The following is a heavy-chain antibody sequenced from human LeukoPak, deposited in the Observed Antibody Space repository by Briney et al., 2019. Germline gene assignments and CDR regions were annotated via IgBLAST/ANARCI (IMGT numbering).Heavy chain of an antibody. Sequence: PSETLSLTCTVSGGSISSYYWSWIRQPPGKGLEWIGYIYYSGSTNYNPSLKSRVTISVDTSKNQFSLKLSSVTAADTAVYYCARMSGYRAPFDYWGQGTLVTISS. V-gene: IGHV4-59*01. CDR2: IYYSGST. D-gene: IGHD3-3*01. CDR3: ARMSGYRAPFDY. CDR1: GGSISSYY. J-gene: IGHJ4*02.